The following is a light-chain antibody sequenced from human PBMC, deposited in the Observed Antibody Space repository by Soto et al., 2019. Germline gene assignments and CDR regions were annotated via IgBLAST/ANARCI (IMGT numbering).Light chain of an antibody. CDR2: DVS. Sequence: QSALTQPRSVSGSPGQSVTISCTGTSSDVGGYNYVSWYQQHPGKAPKLMIYDVSKRPSGVPDRFSGSKSGNTASLTISGLQAEDEADYYCCSNAGSSGYVFGTGIKVTVL. CDR3: CSNAGSSGYV. CDR1: SSDVGGYNY. J-gene: IGLJ1*01. V-gene: IGLV2-11*01.